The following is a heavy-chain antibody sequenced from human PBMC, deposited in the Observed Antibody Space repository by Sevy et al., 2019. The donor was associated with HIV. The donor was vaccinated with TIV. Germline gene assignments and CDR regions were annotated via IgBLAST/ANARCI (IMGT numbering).Heavy chain of an antibody. V-gene: IGHV2-5*02. CDR3: AHRRPIGTIFGVVIDYYGMDV. D-gene: IGHD3-3*01. CDR2: IYWDDDK. Sequence: SGPTLVNPTQTLTLTCTFSGFSLSTSGVGVGWIHQPPGKALEWLALIYWDDDKRYSPSLKSRLTITKDTSKNQVVLTMTNMDPVDTATYYCAHRRPIGTIFGVVIDYYGMDVWGQGTTVTVSS. J-gene: IGHJ6*02. CDR1: GFSLSTSGVG.